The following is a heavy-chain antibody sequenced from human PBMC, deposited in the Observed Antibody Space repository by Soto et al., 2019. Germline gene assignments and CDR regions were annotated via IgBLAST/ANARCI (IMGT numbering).Heavy chain of an antibody. CDR2: IWYDGSNK. D-gene: IGHD6-13*01. Sequence: GGSLRLSCAASGFTFSSYGMHWVRQAPGKGLEWVAVIWYDGSNKYYADSVKGRFTISRDNSKNTLYLQMNSLRAEDTAVYYCARYEQPNWFDPWGQGTLVTVSS. V-gene: IGHV3-33*01. J-gene: IGHJ5*02. CDR3: ARYEQPNWFDP. CDR1: GFTFSSYG.